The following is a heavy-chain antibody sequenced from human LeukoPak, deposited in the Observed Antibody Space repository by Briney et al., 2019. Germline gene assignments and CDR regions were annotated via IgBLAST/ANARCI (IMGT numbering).Heavy chain of an antibody. J-gene: IGHJ6*03. CDR1: GGSISSGSYY. D-gene: IGHD4-17*01. Sequence: SETLSLTCTVSGGSISSGSYYWSWIRQPAGKGLEWIGRIYTSGSTNYNPSLKSRVTISVDTSKNQFSLKLSSVTAADTAVYYCARALYDYGDYNYYYYYYMDVWGKGTTVTVSS. CDR3: ARALYDYGDYNYYYYYYMDV. V-gene: IGHV4-61*02. CDR2: IYTSGST.